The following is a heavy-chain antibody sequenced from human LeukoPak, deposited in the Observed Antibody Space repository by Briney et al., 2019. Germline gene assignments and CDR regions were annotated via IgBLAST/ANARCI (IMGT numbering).Heavy chain of an antibody. CDR1: GFTVSSNY. Sequence: GGSLRLSCAASGFTVSSNYMSWVRQAPGKGLEWVSVIYSGGSTYYADSVKGRFTISRHNSKNMLYLQMNSLRAEDTAVYYCARAVVTAILSQWGQGTLVTVSS. D-gene: IGHD2-21*02. J-gene: IGHJ4*02. V-gene: IGHV3-53*04. CDR2: IYSGGST. CDR3: ARAVVTAILSQ.